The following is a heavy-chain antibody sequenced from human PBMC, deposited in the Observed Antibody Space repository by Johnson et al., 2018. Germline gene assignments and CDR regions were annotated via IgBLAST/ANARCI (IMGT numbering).Heavy chain of an antibody. J-gene: IGHJ3*02. CDR2: ISYDGSNK. CDR1: GFTFSSYG. CDR3: AKEAYYYDRSGYRGAFDI. D-gene: IGHD3-22*01. V-gene: IGHV3-30*18. Sequence: QVQLVESGGGVVQPGRSLRLSCAASGFTFSSYGMHWVRQAPGKGLEWVAVISYDGSNKYYADSEKGRFTISRANSKNTLYLQMNSLRAEDTAVYYWAKEAYYYDRSGYRGAFDIGGQGTMVTVSS.